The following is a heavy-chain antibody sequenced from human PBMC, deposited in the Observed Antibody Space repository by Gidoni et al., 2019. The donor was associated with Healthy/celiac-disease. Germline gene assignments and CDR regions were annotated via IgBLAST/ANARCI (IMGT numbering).Heavy chain of an antibody. CDR1: GFTFSSYG. J-gene: IGHJ4*02. CDR2: IWYDGINK. Sequence: QVQLVESGGGVVQPGRSLRLSCAASGFTFSSYGMHWVRQAPGKGLEWVAVIWYDGINKYYADSVKGRFTISRDNSKNTLYLQMNSLRAEDTAVYYCARAPGYSYDFDYWGQGTLVTVSS. D-gene: IGHD5-18*01. CDR3: ARAPGYSYDFDY. V-gene: IGHV3-33*01.